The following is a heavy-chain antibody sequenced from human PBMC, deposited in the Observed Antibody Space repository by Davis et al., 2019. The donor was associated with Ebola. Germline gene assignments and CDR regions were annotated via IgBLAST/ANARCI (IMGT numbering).Heavy chain of an antibody. D-gene: IGHD2-2*01. Sequence: SVKVSCKASGGTFSSYAISWVRQAPGQGLEWMGGIIPIFGTANYAQKFQGRVTMTTDTSTSTAYMELRSLRSDDTAVYYCARDTPFAVPAAIFPDYYYYSMDVWGQGTTVTVSS. J-gene: IGHJ6*02. CDR1: GGTFSSYA. V-gene: IGHV1-69*05. CDR3: ARDTPFAVPAAIFPDYYYYSMDV. CDR2: IIPIFGTA.